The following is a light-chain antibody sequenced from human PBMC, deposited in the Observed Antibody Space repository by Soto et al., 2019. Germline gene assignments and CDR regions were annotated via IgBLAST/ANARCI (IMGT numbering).Light chain of an antibody. CDR3: QQYNSWLWT. J-gene: IGKJ1*01. V-gene: IGKV3-15*01. CDR1: QSVSSY. Sequence: IVLTQSPTTLSLSPWERATLSCRASQSVSSYLAWYQQKPGQAPRLLIYDASTRATGIPARFSGSGSGTEFTLIISSLQSEDSAVYYCQQYNSWLWTFGQGTKVDIK. CDR2: DAS.